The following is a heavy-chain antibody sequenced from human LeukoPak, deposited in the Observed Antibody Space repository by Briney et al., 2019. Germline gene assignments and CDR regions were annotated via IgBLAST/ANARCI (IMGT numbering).Heavy chain of an antibody. CDR1: GYTLTELS. D-gene: IGHD3-22*01. CDR2: FDPEDGET. CDR3: ATDPIYDSSGYYDY. J-gene: IGHJ4*02. V-gene: IGHV1-24*01. Sequence: ASVKVSCKVSGYTLTELSMHWVRQAPGKGLEWMGGFDPEDGETIYAQKFQGRVTMTEGTSTDTAYMELSSLRSEDTAVYYCATDPIYDSSGYYDYWGQGTLVTVSS.